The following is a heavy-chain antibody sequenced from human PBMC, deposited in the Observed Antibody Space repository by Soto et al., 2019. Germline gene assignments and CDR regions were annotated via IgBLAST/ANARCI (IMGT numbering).Heavy chain of an antibody. D-gene: IGHD3-22*01. V-gene: IGHV1-69*13. Sequence: SVKVSCKASGGTFSSYAISWVRQAPGQGLEWMGGIIPIFGTANYAQKFQGRVTITADESTSTAYMELSSLRSEDTAVYYCARGYYYDSSGYYCFDYWGQGTLVPVSS. J-gene: IGHJ4*02. CDR3: ARGYYYDSSGYYCFDY. CDR2: IIPIFGTA. CDR1: GGTFSSYA.